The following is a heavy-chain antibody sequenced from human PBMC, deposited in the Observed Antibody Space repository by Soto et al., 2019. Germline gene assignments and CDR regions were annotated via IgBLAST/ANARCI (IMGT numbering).Heavy chain of an antibody. Sequence: QVQLQQWGAGLLKPSETLSLTCAVDSGSFSTYYCSWTRQPPVKGLEWIGEIHPSGDTDYNPSLATRAPISLHTSQTPFSLALPSLTAPVTAVYSCPRGRDPPKGGRTWCQGTRLTVPS. CDR2: IHPSGDT. V-gene: IGHV4-34*02. J-gene: IGHJ5*02. CDR1: SGSFSTYY. D-gene: IGHD3-16*01. CDR3: PRGRDPPKGGRT.